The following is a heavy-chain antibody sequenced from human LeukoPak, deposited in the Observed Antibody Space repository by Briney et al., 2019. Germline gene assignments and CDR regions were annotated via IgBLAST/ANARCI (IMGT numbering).Heavy chain of an antibody. CDR2: LYSHGNT. V-gene: IGHV3-53*01. CDR1: GFTVSSNY. CDR3: ATMASYSGSDFDY. Sequence: PGGSLRLSCAASGFTVSSNYMSWVRQTPGKGLEWVSILYSHGNTYYADPVRGRFTISPDNSQNTLYLQMNSLRTEDPAVYYCATMASYSGSDFDYWGQGPLVTVSS. D-gene: IGHD5-12*01. J-gene: IGHJ4*02.